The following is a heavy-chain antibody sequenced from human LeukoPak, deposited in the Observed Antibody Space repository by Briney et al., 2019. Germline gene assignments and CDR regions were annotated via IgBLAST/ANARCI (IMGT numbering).Heavy chain of an antibody. Sequence: PGGSLRLSCAASGFTFSSCGMHWVRQAPGKGLDWVAFIRYDGSIKDYADSVKGRFTISRDNSKNTLYLQMNSLGDEDTAMYYCAKVSPISPSGYLDYWGQGTPVTVSS. CDR2: IRYDGSIK. J-gene: IGHJ4*02. CDR1: GFTFSSCG. D-gene: IGHD3-3*01. CDR3: AKVSPISPSGYLDY. V-gene: IGHV3-30*02.